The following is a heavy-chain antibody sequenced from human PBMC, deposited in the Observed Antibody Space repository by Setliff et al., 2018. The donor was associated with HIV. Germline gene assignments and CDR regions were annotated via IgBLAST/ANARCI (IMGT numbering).Heavy chain of an antibody. CDR1: GFTFSIYS. CDR2: ISSSSSYI. D-gene: IGHD3-22*01. J-gene: IGHJ3*02. CDR3: ARDSRSYYYDSSLAFDI. Sequence: GGSLRLSCAASGFTFSIYSMNWVRQAPGKGLEWVSSISSSSSYIYYADSMKGRFAISRDNAKNSLYLQMNSLRAADTAVYYCARDSRSYYYDSSLAFDIWGQGTMVTVSS. V-gene: IGHV3-21*01.